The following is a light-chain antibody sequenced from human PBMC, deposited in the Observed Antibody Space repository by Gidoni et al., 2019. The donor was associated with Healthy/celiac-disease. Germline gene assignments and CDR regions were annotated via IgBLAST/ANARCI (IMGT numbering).Light chain of an antibody. V-gene: IGKV2-30*01. CDR3: MQGTHWPRS. CDR2: NAS. CDR1: QSRVYSDGNTY. J-gene: IGKJ2*03. Sequence: DVVMAQSSLPLPATLGQPSSISCRSSQSRVYSDGNTYLTWYQQRPGQSPRLLIYNASTRDTGVPDRFSGSGSGTDFTLKISSLEAEDVAVYYCMQGTHWPRSFGQGTKLEIK.